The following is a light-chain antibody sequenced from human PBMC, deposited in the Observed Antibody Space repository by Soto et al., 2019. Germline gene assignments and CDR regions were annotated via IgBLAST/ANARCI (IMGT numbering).Light chain of an antibody. V-gene: IGKV3-20*01. CDR2: GAS. CDR1: QSVSSGY. J-gene: IGKJ1*01. CDR3: QQYDNSPWT. Sequence: EVVLTQSPGTLSLSPGERATLSCRASQSVSSGYLAWYQQKPGQAPRLLIYGASSRATGIPDRFSGSGSGTDFTLIISRLEPEDSAVYYCQQYDNSPWTFGQGTKVETK.